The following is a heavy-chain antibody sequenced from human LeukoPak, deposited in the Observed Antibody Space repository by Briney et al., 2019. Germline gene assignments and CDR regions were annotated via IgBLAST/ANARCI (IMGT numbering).Heavy chain of an antibody. CDR2: ISSSSSYI. CDR1: GFTFSSYS. CDR3: ARTGAHGAFDI. D-gene: IGHD1-14*01. V-gene: IGHV3-21*01. J-gene: IGHJ3*02. Sequence: GGSLRLSCAASGFTFSSYSMNWVRQAPGKGLEGGSYISSSSSYIYYADSVKGRFTISRDNAKNSLYLQMNSLRAEDTAVYYCARTGAHGAFDIWGQGTMVTVSS.